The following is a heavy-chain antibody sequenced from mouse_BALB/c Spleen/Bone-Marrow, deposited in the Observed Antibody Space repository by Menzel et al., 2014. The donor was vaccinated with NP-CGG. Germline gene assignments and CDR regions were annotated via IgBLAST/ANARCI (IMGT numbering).Heavy chain of an antibody. CDR2: IWAGGST. D-gene: IGHD1-1*01. CDR1: GFSLTSYG. CDR3: ARDYGSSYYAMDY. J-gene: IGHJ4*01. V-gene: IGHV2-9*02. Sequence: QVQLQQSGPGLVAPSQSLSITCTVSGFSLTSYGVHWVRQPPGKGLEWLGVIWAGGSTNYNSALMSRLSISEDNSKSQVFLKMNSLQTDDTAMYYCARDYGSSYYAMDYWGQGTSVIVSS.